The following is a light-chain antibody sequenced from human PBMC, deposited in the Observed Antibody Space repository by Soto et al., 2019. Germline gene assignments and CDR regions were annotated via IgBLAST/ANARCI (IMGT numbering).Light chain of an antibody. CDR3: QQSYSTPYT. CDR1: QSISSN. CDR2: VAS. Sequence: DIQMTQSPSSLSASVGDRVTITCWASQSISSNLNWYQQKPGEAPKLLIYVASSLQSGVPSRFSGSESGTDYTLTISSLQPDDFGTYYCQQSYSTPYTFGQGTKLEIK. V-gene: IGKV1-39*01. J-gene: IGKJ2*01.